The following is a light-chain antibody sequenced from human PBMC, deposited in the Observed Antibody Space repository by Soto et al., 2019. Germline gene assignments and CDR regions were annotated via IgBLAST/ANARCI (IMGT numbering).Light chain of an antibody. J-gene: IGKJ1*01. CDR3: QQYRSSSWT. CDR1: QSVSSY. Sequence: IVLTQSPATLSLSPGERATLSCRASQSVSSYLAWYQQKPGQAPRLLIYDASNRATGIPARFSGSGSGTDFTLTISRLEPEDFAVYYCQQYRSSSWTFGQGTKVDIK. V-gene: IGKV3-11*01. CDR2: DAS.